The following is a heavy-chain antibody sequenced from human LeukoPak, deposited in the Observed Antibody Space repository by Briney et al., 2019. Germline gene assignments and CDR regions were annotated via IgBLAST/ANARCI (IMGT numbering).Heavy chain of an antibody. CDR3: ARDQEGFDY. V-gene: IGHV1-46*01. CDR2: IYPRDGST. Sequence: ASLKVSCKASGYTFTSYYIHWVRQAPGQGLEWMGMIYPRDGSTSYAQNFQGRVTVTRDTSTTTVHMELRGLRSEDTAVYYCARDQEGFDYWGQGTVVTVSS. CDR1: GYTFTSYY. J-gene: IGHJ4*02.